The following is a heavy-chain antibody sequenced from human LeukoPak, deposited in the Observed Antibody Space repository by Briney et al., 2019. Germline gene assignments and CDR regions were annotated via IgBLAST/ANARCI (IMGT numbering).Heavy chain of an antibody. Sequence: GGSLRLSCAASGFTFSGSAMHWVRQASGKGLEWVGRIRSKANSYATAYAASVKGRFTISRDDSKNTAYLQMNSLKTEDTAVYYCTTLSFVWFGDDYWGQGTLVTVSS. D-gene: IGHD3-10*01. V-gene: IGHV3-73*01. CDR3: TTLSFVWFGDDY. CDR2: IRSKANSYAT. J-gene: IGHJ4*02. CDR1: GFTFSGSA.